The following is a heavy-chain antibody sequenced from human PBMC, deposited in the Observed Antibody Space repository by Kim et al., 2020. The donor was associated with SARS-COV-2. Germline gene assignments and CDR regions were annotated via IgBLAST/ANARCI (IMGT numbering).Heavy chain of an antibody. J-gene: IGHJ5*02. CDR1: GFTFSSYS. D-gene: IGHD6-19*01. V-gene: IGHV3-21*01. Sequence: GASLRLSCAASGFTFSSYSMNWVRQAPGKGLEWVSSISSSSSYIYYADSVKGRFTISRDNAKNSLYLQMNSLRAEDTAVYYCAREGGGSSGWSWFDPWGQGTLVTVSS. CDR3: AREGGGSSGWSWFDP. CDR2: ISSSSSYI.